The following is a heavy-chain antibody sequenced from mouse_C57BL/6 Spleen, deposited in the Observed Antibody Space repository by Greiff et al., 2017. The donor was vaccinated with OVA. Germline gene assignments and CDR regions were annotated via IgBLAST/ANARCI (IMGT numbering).Heavy chain of an antibody. V-gene: IGHV5-12*01. CDR3: ARHDLDGAY. CDR1: GFTFSDYY. CDR2: ISNGGGST. J-gene: IGHJ3*01. Sequence: EVNVVESGGGLVQPGGSLKLSCAASGFTFSDYYMYWVRQTPEKRLEWVAYISNGGGSTYYPDTVKGRFTISRDNAKNTLYLQMSRLKSEDTAMYYCARHDLDGAYWGQGTLVTVSA.